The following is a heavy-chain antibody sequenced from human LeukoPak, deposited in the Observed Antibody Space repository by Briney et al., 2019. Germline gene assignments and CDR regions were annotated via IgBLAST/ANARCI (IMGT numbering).Heavy chain of an antibody. CDR1: GFTFSTYW. Sequence: PGGSLRLSCAASGFTFSTYWMSWVRQAPGKGLEWVANIKQEGSEKYYVDSVKGRFTISRDNAKNSLYLQMNSLRAEGTAMYYCARDSAGNDYWGQGTLVTVSS. CDR3: ARDSAGNDY. J-gene: IGHJ4*02. D-gene: IGHD6-13*01. CDR2: IKQEGSEK. V-gene: IGHV3-7*01.